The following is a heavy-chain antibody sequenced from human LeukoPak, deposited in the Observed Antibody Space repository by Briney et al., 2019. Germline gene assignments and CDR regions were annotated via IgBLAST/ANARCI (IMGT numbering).Heavy chain of an antibody. Sequence: GGSLRLSCAASGFTFSSYAMNWVRQAPGRGLEWVSGFSGSGGTTYYADSVKGRFTISRDNSKNTLYLQMNSLRAEDTAVYYCANGNRCTSPNCLGYYYFYMDVWGKGTTVTVTS. J-gene: IGHJ6*03. D-gene: IGHD2-8*01. V-gene: IGHV3-23*01. CDR1: GFTFSSYA. CDR2: FSGSGGTT. CDR3: ANGNRCTSPNCLGYYYFYMDV.